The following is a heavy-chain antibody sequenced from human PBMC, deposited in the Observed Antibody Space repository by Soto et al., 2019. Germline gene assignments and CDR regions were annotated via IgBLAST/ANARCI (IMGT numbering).Heavy chain of an antibody. V-gene: IGHV4-31*03. Sequence: PSETLSLTCTVSGGSISSGGYYWSWIRQHPGKGLEWIGYIYYSGSTYYNPSLKSRVTISVDTSKNQFSLKLSSVTAADTAVYYCARGRLEDGSASPPFDYWGQGTLVTVSS. CDR2: IYYSGST. CDR1: GGSISSGGYY. J-gene: IGHJ4*02. D-gene: IGHD3-10*01. CDR3: ARGRLEDGSASPPFDY.